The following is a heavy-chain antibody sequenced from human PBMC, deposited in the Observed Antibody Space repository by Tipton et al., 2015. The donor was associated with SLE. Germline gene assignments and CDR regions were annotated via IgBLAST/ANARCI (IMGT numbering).Heavy chain of an antibody. CDR1: GFTYADYT. V-gene: IGHV3-43*01. Sequence: SLRLSCAASGFTYADYTMLWVRQAPGKGLEWVSLISWDGGSTYYADSVKGRFTISRDNSKNSLYLQMNRLRTEDTALYYCAKGKPVGYYMDVWGKGTTVTVSS. D-gene: IGHD4-23*01. J-gene: IGHJ6*03. CDR3: AKGKPVGYYMDV. CDR2: ISWDGGST.